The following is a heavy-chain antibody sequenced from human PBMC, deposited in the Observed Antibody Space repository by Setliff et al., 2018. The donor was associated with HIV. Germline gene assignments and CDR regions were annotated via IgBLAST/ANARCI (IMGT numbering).Heavy chain of an antibody. CDR3: TRAEQQLPYYYYYYGMDV. D-gene: IGHD6-13*01. V-gene: IGHV4-38-2*02. J-gene: IGHJ6*02. Sequence: PSETLSLTCTVSGDFFSSDYYWGWIRQSPGKGLEWIGSIYHSGSTYYNPSLKSRVTISVDTSKNQFSLKLSSVTAADTAVYYCTRAEQQLPYYYYYYGMDVWGQGTTVTVSS. CDR1: GDFFSSDYY. CDR2: IYHSGST.